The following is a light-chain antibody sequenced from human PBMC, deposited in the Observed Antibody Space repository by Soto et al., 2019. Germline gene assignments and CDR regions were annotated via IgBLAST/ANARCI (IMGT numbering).Light chain of an antibody. CDR3: CSYAGSDTYV. CDR2: DVT. V-gene: IGLV2-11*01. CDR1: SSDVGGYNY. Sequence: QSVLTQHRSVSESHGQSVTISCTGTSSDVGGYNYVSWFQQHPGKAPKLMIYDVTKRPSGVPDRFSGSKSGNTASLTISGLQPIDEADYYCCSYAGSDTYVFGTGTKLTVL. J-gene: IGLJ1*01.